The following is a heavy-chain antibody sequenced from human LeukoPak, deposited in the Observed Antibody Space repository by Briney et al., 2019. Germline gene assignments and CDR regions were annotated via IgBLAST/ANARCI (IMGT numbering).Heavy chain of an antibody. D-gene: IGHD1-26*01. CDR3: AKEGSGSGELDY. V-gene: IGHV3-30*18. CDR1: GVTFRSYG. CDR2: ISYDGSNK. J-gene: IGHJ4*02. Sequence: GRSLRLSCAASGVTFRSYGMHWVCQAPGEGLEWVAVISYDGSNKYYADAVKGRFTISRDNSKNTLYLQMNSLRAEDTAVYYCAKEGSGSGELDYWGQGTLVTVSS.